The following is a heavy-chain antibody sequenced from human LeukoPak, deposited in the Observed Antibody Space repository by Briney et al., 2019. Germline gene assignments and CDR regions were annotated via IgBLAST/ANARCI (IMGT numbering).Heavy chain of an antibody. J-gene: IGHJ4*02. V-gene: IGHV3-53*01. D-gene: IGHD5-24*01. CDR1: GFTVSSNY. Sequence: GGSLRLSCAASGFTVSSNYMSWVRQAPGKGLEWVSVIYSGGSTYYADSVKGRFTISRDNSKNTLYLQMNSLRAEDTAVYYCTRAGLMATGPDYWGQGTLVTVSS. CDR2: IYSGGST. CDR3: TRAGLMATGPDY.